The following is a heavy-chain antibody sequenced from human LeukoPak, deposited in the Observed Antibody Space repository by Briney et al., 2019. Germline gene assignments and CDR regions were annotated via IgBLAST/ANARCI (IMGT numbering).Heavy chain of an antibody. D-gene: IGHD3-22*01. CDR2: IRYDGSNK. CDR1: GFTFSSYG. Sequence: PGGSLRLSCAASGFTFSSYGMHWVRQAPGKGLEWVAFIRYDGSNKYYADSVKGRFTISRDNAKNTLYLQMNSLRAEDTAVYYCAKGGDSSGYIGHDAFDIWGQGTMVTVSS. J-gene: IGHJ3*02. CDR3: AKGGDSSGYIGHDAFDI. V-gene: IGHV3-30*02.